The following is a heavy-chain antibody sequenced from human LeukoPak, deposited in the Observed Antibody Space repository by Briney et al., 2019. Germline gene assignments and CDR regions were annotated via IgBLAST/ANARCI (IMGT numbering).Heavy chain of an antibody. CDR2: IYYSGST. Sequence: PSEALSLTCIVSGGFISSYYWSWIRQPPGKGLEWIGYIYYSGSTNYNPSLKSRVTISVDTSKNQFSLKLSSVTAADTAVYYCAGGYSSGWDYFDSWGQRTLVTVSS. CDR3: AGGYSSGWDYFDS. J-gene: IGHJ4*02. CDR1: GGFISSYY. D-gene: IGHD6-19*01. V-gene: IGHV4-59*12.